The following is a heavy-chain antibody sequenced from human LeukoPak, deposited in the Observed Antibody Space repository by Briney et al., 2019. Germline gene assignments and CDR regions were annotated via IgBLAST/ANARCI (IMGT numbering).Heavy chain of an antibody. J-gene: IGHJ3*02. Sequence: PGGSLRLSCSTSGITFINAWMSWVRQAPGKGLEWVANMNQDGSEKYYVDSVRGRFTISRDNAKNSLYLQMNSLRAEDTAVYHCVLATAPATFNIWGQGTTVTVSS. V-gene: IGHV3-7*02. CDR1: GITFINAW. CDR2: MNQDGSEK. CDR3: VLATAPATFNI. D-gene: IGHD2-15*01.